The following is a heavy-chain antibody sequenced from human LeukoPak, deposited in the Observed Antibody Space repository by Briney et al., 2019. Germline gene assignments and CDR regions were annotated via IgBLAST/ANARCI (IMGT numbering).Heavy chain of an antibody. CDR2: ISGSDSST. CDR1: GFTFSSYA. V-gene: IGHV3-23*01. CDR3: AKAPPAEY. J-gene: IGHJ4*02. Sequence: GGSLRLSCAASGFTFSSYAMSWVRQVPGKGLEWVSGISGSDSSTYYADSADTVKGRFTISRDNSKNTLYLQMNSLRAEDTAVYYCAKAPPAEYWGQGTLVTVSS.